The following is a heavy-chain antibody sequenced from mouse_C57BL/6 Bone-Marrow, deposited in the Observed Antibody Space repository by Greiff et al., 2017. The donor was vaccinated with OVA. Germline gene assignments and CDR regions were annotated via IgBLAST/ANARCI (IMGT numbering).Heavy chain of an antibody. V-gene: IGHV1-82*01. Sequence: QLQLKESGPELVKPGASVKISCKASGYAFSSSWMNWVKQRPGKGLEWIGRIYPGDGDTNYNGKFKGKATLTADKSSSTAYMQLSSLTSEDSAVYFCARGRLRRGNFDYWGQGTTLTVSS. CDR1: GYAFSSSW. D-gene: IGHD2-4*01. CDR2: IYPGDGDT. CDR3: ARGRLRRGNFDY. J-gene: IGHJ2*01.